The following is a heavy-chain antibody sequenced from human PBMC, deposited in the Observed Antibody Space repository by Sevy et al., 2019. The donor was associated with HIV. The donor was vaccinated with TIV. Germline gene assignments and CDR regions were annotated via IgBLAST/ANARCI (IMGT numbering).Heavy chain of an antibody. J-gene: IGHJ3*02. D-gene: IGHD3-22*01. Sequence: GGSLRLSCAASGFTFSSYSMNWVRQAPGKGLEWVSYISSSSSTIYYADSVKGRFTISRDNAKNSLYLQMNSLRDEDTAVYYCAGAYYYDSSGVDAFDIWGQGIMVTVSS. CDR3: AGAYYYDSSGVDAFDI. CDR2: ISSSSSTI. V-gene: IGHV3-48*02. CDR1: GFTFSSYS.